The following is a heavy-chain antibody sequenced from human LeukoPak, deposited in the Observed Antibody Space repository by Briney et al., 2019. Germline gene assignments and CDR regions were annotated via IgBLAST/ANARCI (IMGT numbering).Heavy chain of an antibody. D-gene: IGHD2-2*01. CDR1: GGSFSGYF. V-gene: IGHV4-34*01. J-gene: IGHJ5*02. CDR3: ARRRRSVVVPAAPNWFDP. CDR2: STHGGTT. Sequence: PSETLSLTCAVYGGSFSGYFWSWIRQPPGKGLERIGESTHGGTTNYNPSLKSRVTISVDTSKNQFSLKLSSVTAADTAVYYCARRRRSVVVPAAPNWFDPWGQGTLVTVSS.